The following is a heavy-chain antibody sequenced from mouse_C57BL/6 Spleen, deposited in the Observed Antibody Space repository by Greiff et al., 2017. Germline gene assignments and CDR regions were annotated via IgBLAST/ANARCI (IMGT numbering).Heavy chain of an antibody. CDR3: ASSWYYGSSLGFAY. V-gene: IGHV1-59*01. Sequence: VQLQQPGAELVRPGTSVKLSCKASGYTFTSYWMHWVKQRPGQGLEWIGVIDPSDSYTNSNQTFQGTATLTVDTSSSTAYMQLSCLTSEDSAGYYCASSWYYGSSLGFAYGGQGTLVTVSA. J-gene: IGHJ3*01. D-gene: IGHD1-1*01. CDR1: GYTFTSYW. CDR2: IDPSDSYT.